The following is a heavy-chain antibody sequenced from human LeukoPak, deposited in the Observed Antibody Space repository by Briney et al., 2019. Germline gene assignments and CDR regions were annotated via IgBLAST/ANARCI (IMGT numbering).Heavy chain of an antibody. Sequence: PSETLSLTCTVSGGSISRYYWSWIRQPPGKGLEWIGYIYYSGSSNYNPSLKSRVTISVHTSKNQFSLKPSSVTAADTAVYYCARGVRLDWFDPWGQGTLVTVSS. CDR2: IYYSGSS. CDR1: GGSISRYY. V-gene: IGHV4-59*01. D-gene: IGHD6-19*01. CDR3: ARGVRLDWFDP. J-gene: IGHJ5*02.